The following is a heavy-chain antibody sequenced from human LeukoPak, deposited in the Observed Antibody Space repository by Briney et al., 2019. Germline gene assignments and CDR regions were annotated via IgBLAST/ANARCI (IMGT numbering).Heavy chain of an antibody. CDR3: ARDLNY. Sequence: GGSLRLSCAASGFTVSNNYMSWVRQAPGKGLEWVSIIDTSVNKYYADSVKGRFTMSRENSKNTLYLQMNSLRAEDTAVYYCARDLNYWGQGTLVTVSS. J-gene: IGHJ4*02. V-gene: IGHV3-53*01. CDR1: GFTVSNNY. CDR2: IDTSVNK.